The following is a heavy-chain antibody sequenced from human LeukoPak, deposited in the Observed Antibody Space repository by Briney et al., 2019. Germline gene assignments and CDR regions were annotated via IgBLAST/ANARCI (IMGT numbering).Heavy chain of an antibody. Sequence: PSETLSLTCTVSGASISSGSYYWSWIRQPAGKGLEWIGRIYTSGSTNYNPSLKSRVTISLDTSKNQFSLKLTSVTAADTAVYYCARDPAAVPAAYWGQGTLVTVSS. J-gene: IGHJ4*02. V-gene: IGHV4-61*02. CDR2: IYTSGST. CDR1: GASISSGSYY. D-gene: IGHD2-2*01. CDR3: ARDPAAVPAAY.